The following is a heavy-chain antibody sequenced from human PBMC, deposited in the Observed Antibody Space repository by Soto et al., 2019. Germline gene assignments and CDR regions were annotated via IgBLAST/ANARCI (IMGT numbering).Heavy chain of an antibody. CDR2: ITDSGGDA. CDR3: ARGLRDTYPGRQMFDF. V-gene: IGHV3-23*01. D-gene: IGHD3-10*01. CDR1: GITLASRA. Sequence: EGSLRHCCVSSGITLASRAMSWFRQAPGEGLKWVSTITDSGGDAKYADSVRGRFAISRDNSKKTLYLQMSRLTAEDSAIYCCARGLRDTYPGRQMFDFWG. J-gene: IGHJ4*01.